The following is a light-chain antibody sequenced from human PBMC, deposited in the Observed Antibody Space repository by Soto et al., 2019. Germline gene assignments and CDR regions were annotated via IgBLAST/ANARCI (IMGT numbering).Light chain of an antibody. Sequence: QTFTTQEPSXSLSPGWTFTLTFGLSSGSVSTSYYPSCYQQTTGQAPRTLIYSTNTRSSGVPDRFSGSILGKQAALTITGAQADDESDYYCVPYMGRGIYVFGTGTKVTVL. V-gene: IGLV8-61*01. CDR1: SGSVSTSYY. CDR3: VPYMGRGIYV. J-gene: IGLJ1*01. CDR2: STN.